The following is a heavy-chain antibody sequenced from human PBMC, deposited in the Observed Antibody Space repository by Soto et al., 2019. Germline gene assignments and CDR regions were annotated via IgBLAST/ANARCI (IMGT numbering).Heavy chain of an antibody. CDR3: AKIRRRHYYDSSGYFDY. D-gene: IGHD3-22*01. CDR1: GFTFSSYG. Sequence: LRLSCAASGFTFSSYGMHWVRQAPGKGLEWVAVISYDGSNKYYADSVKGRFTISRDNSKNTLYLQMNSLRAEDTAVYYCAKIRRRHYYDSSGYFDYWGQGTLVTVSS. V-gene: IGHV3-30*18. J-gene: IGHJ4*02. CDR2: ISYDGSNK.